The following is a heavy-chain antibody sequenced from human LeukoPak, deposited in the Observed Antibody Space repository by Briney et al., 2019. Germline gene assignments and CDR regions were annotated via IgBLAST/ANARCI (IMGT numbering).Heavy chain of an antibody. CDR2: MNPNNGDS. J-gene: IGHJ4*02. V-gene: IGHV1-8*03. Sequence: VASVTVSCKASGYTFTNYHINWVRQATGQGLEWMGRMNPNNGDSGYAQKFQGRVTITRDTSISTSYMELRSLRSDDTAVYFCARTTSFTASGYDYWGQGTLVTVSS. CDR1: GYTFTNYH. D-gene: IGHD6-25*01. CDR3: ARTTSFTASGYDY.